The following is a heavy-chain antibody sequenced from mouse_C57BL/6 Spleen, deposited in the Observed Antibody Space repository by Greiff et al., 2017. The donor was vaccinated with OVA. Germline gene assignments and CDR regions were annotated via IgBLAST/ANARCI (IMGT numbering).Heavy chain of an antibody. J-gene: IGHJ4*01. CDR2: INPSSGYT. D-gene: IGHD1-1*01. V-gene: IGHV1-7*01. Sequence: VQLQQSGAELAKPGASVTLSCKASGYTFTSYWMHWVKQRPGQGLEWIGYINPSSGYTKYNQKFKDKATLTADKSSSTAYMQLSSLTYEDTAVYYCARRGGSSSYAMDYWGQGTSVTVSS. CDR3: ARRGGSSSYAMDY. CDR1: GYTFTSYW.